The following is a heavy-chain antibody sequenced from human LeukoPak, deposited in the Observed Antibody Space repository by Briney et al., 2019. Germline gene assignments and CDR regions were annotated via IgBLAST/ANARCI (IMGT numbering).Heavy chain of an antibody. V-gene: IGHV3-33*01. CDR1: GFIFSNCG. D-gene: IGHD4/OR15-4a*01. CDR3: ARDSYGAYLYFDY. CDR2: MYSDGSTQ. J-gene: IGHJ4*02. Sequence: GRPLRLSCAASGFIFSNCGMHWVRQAPGKGLEWVAVMYSDGSTQYYADSVKGRFTISRDNSKTRLYLQMTSLRAEDTAVYYCARDSYGAYLYFDYWGQGTLVTVSS.